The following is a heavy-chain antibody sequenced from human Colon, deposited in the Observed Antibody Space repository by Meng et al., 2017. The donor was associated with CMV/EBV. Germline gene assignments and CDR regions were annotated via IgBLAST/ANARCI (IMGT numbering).Heavy chain of an antibody. Sequence: CDISGDSVSSNTGAWNWIRQSPSRGIEWLGRTFYRSKWNNDYAVAVKSRITINPDTSKNQFSLQLNSMTPEDTAVYYCARGYNFGFDYWGLGTLVTVSS. D-gene: IGHD5-18*01. CDR3: ARGYNFGFDY. CDR2: TFYRSKWNN. CDR1: GDSVSSNTGA. J-gene: IGHJ4*02. V-gene: IGHV6-1*01.